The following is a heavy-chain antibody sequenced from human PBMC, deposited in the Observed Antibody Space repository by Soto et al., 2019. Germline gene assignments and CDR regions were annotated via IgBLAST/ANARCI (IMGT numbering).Heavy chain of an antibody. CDR3: ARAEKAYDINAFDI. D-gene: IGHD3-9*01. V-gene: IGHV3-11*01. J-gene: IGHJ3*02. Sequence: PGGSLRLSCAASGFSLSDYYMSWIRKAQGKGLEWVSYISSSGSTIYYADSVKGRFTISRDNAKNSLYLQMNSLRAEDTAVYYCARAEKAYDINAFDIWGQGTMVTVSS. CDR1: GFSLSDYY. CDR2: ISSSGSTI.